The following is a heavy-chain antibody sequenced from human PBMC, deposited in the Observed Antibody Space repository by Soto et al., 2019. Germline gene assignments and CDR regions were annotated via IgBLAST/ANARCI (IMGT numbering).Heavy chain of an antibody. D-gene: IGHD3-22*01. CDR3: ARPPSSGYYSLGWFDP. V-gene: IGHV5-51*01. CDR1: GYSFTSYW. CDR2: IYPGDSDT. Sequence: GESLKISCKGSGYSFTSYWIGWVRQMPGKGLEWMGIIYPGDSDTRYSPSFQGQVTISADKSISTAYLQWSSLKASDTAMYYCARPPSSGYYSLGWFDPWGRGTLVTVS. J-gene: IGHJ5*02.